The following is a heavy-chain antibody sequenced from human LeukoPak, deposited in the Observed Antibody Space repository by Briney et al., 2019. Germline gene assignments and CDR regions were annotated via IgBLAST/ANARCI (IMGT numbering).Heavy chain of an antibody. V-gene: IGHV3-23*01. CDR3: AKDYYDILTDPAWFDP. CDR2: ISGSGGST. Sequence: GGSLRLSCAASGFTFSSYAMSWVRQAPGKGLEWVSAISGSGGSTYYADSVKGRFTISRDNSKNTLYLQMNSLRAEDTAVYYCAKDYYDILTDPAWFDPWGQGTLVTVSS. CDR1: GFTFSSYA. J-gene: IGHJ5*02. D-gene: IGHD3-9*01.